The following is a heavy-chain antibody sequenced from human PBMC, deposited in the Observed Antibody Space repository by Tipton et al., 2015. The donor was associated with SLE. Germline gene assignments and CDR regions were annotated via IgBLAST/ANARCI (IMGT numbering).Heavy chain of an antibody. V-gene: IGHV1-18*04. CDR3: ARDESPTIFGVVIRFDP. D-gene: IGHD3-3*01. Sequence: QLVQSGAEVKKPGASVKVSCKASGYTFTSYGISWVRQAPGQGLEWMGWISAYNGNTKYAQKLQGRVTMTTDTSTSTAYMELRSLRSDDTAVYYCARDESPTIFGVVIRFDPWGQGTLVTVSS. CDR1: GYTFTSYG. CDR2: ISAYNGNT. J-gene: IGHJ5*02.